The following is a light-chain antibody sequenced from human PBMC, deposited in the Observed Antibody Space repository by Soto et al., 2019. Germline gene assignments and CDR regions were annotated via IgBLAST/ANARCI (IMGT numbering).Light chain of an antibody. Sequence: DIVLTETPSSLPGTPGEPASISCRSSRSLFGSNGGITYVDWYLQRPGQSPHLXIYCPSYRASGVPDRFSGSGSGTDFTLKISRVEAEDVVVYYCMQRMEFPITXGQGTRLEIK. CDR3: MQRMEFPIT. CDR2: CPS. CDR1: RSLFGSNGGITY. V-gene: IGKV2-40*01. J-gene: IGKJ5*01.